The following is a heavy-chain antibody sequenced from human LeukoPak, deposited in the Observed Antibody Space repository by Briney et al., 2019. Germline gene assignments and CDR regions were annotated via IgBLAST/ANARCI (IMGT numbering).Heavy chain of an antibody. D-gene: IGHD3-22*01. V-gene: IGHV3-11*04. CDR2: ISSSGSTI. CDR1: GFTFSDYY. J-gene: IGHJ4*02. CDR3: ARDYYYDSSGYYAIDF. Sequence: GGSLRLSCAASGFTFSDYYMSWIRQAPGKGLEWVSYISSSGSTIYYADSVKGRFTIPRDNAKNALYLQMNSLRAEDTAVYYCARDYYYDSSGYYAIDFWGQGTLVTVSS.